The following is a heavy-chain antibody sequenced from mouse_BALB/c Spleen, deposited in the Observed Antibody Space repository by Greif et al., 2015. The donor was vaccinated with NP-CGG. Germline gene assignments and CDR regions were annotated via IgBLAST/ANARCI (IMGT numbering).Heavy chain of an antibody. D-gene: IGHD2-2*01. CDR3: AGQEDGYDRGFAY. CDR1: GFAFSSYD. J-gene: IGHJ3*01. CDR2: ISSGGGST. V-gene: IGHV5-12-1*01. Sequence: EVQLVESGGGLVKPGGSLKLSCAASGFAFSSYDMSWVRQTPEKRLEWVAYISSGGGSTYYPDTVKGRFTISRDNAKNTLYLQMSSLKSEDTAMYYCAGQEDGYDRGFAYWGQGTLVTVSA.